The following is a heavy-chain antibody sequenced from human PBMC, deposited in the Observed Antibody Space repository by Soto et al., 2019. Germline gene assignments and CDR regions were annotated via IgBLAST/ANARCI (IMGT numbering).Heavy chain of an antibody. V-gene: IGHV1-69*02. CDR1: GGTFSSYT. J-gene: IGHJ4*02. CDR3: ARGFRDGYNQAIDY. CDR2: IIPILGIA. D-gene: IGHD5-12*01. Sequence: QVQLVQSGAEVKKPGSSVKVSCKASGGTFSSYTISWVRQAPGQGLEWMGRIIPILGIANCAQKFQGSVTITADKSTSTAYMELSSLRSEDTAVYYCARGFRDGYNQAIDYWGQGTLVTVSS.